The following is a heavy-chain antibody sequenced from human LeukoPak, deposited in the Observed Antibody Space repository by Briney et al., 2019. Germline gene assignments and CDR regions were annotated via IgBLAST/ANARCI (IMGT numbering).Heavy chain of an antibody. CDR3: ARQGYTVSYYFLDY. Sequence: SETLSLTCDVAGASVRSYWWGWVRQPAGKGLEWLGRIYSTGSTRFNPSLKSRLTLSIDTSTNQFSLQLTTVTAADTAVYFCARQGYTVSYYFLDYWSQGTLVTVSS. J-gene: IGHJ4*02. V-gene: IGHV4-4*07. D-gene: IGHD1-26*01. CDR2: IYSTGST. CDR1: GASVRSYW.